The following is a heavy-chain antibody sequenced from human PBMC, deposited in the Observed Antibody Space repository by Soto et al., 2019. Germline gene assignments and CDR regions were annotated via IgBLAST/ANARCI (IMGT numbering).Heavy chain of an antibody. D-gene: IGHD6-13*01. CDR3: ARTSAAGKYYDGMDV. Sequence: PGESLKISWKGSGYSFISYWIGWVRQMPGKGLEWMGIIYPGDSDTRYSPSFQGQVTISADKSISTAYLQWSSLKASDTAMYYCARTSAAGKYYDGMDVWGQGTTVTVSS. CDR2: IYPGDSDT. V-gene: IGHV5-51*01. J-gene: IGHJ6*02. CDR1: GYSFISYW.